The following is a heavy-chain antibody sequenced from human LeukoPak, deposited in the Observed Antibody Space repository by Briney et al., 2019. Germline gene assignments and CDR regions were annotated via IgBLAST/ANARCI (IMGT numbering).Heavy chain of an antibody. D-gene: IGHD4/OR15-4a*01. CDR3: ARHAAFADYQSHLTHFDY. CDR2: TYYNGNT. J-gene: IGHJ4*02. Sequence: SETLSLTCSVSGGSISSFYWSWIRQPPGKGLEWIGYTYYNGNTKYNPSLKSRVTISVDTSKNQFSLRVSSVTAADTALYYCARHAAFADYQSHLTHFDYWGQGTLVTVSS. V-gene: IGHV4-59*08. CDR1: GGSISSFY.